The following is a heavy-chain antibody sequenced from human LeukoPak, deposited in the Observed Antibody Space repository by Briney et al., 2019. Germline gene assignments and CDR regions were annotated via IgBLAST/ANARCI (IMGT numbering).Heavy chain of an antibody. CDR3: ARGSSFRGYSGYDWWDY. D-gene: IGHD5-12*01. V-gene: IGHV7-4-1*02. CDR1: GYTFTSYA. CDR2: INTNTGNP. J-gene: IGHJ4*02. Sequence: ASAKVSCKASGYTFTSYAMNWVRQAPGQGLEWMGWINTNTGNPTYAQGFTGRFVFSLDTSVSTAYLQISSLKAEDTAVYYCARGSSFRGYSGYDWWDYWGQGTLVTVSS.